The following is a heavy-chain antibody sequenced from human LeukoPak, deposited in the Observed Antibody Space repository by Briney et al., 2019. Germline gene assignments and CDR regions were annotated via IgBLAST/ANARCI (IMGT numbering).Heavy chain of an antibody. CDR1: GFTFSSYE. CDR3: ARGSIVATLDY. J-gene: IGHJ4*02. Sequence: GGSLRLSCAASGFTFSSYEMNLVRQAPGKGLEWVSYISSSGSTIYYADSVKGRFTISRDNAKNSLYLQMNSLRAEDTAVYYCARGSIVATLDYWGQGTLVTVSS. CDR2: ISSSGSTI. V-gene: IGHV3-48*03. D-gene: IGHD5-12*01.